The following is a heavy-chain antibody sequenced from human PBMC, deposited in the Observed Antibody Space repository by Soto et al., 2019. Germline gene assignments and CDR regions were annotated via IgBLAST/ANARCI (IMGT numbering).Heavy chain of an antibody. D-gene: IGHD2-2*01. V-gene: IGHV3-23*01. CDR3: AKASWGLPAAKSISLLDY. J-gene: IGHJ4*02. Sequence: GGSLRLSCAASGFTFSSYAMSWVRQAPGKGLEWVSAISGSGGSTYYADSVKGRFTISGDNSKNTLYLQMNSLRAEDTAVYYCAKASWGLPAAKSISLLDYWGQGTLVTVSS. CDR2: ISGSGGST. CDR1: GFTFSSYA.